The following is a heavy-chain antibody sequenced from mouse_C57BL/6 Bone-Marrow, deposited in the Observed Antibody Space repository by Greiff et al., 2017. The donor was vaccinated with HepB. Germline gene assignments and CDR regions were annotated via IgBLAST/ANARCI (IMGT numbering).Heavy chain of an antibody. Sequence: QVQLQQPGAELVMPGASVKLSCKASGYTFTSYWMHWVKQRPGQGLEWIGEIDPSDSYTNYNQKFKGKSTLTVDKSSSTAYMQLSSLTSEDSAVYYCARYYDYRPMDYWGQGTSVTVSS. D-gene: IGHD2-4*01. J-gene: IGHJ4*01. CDR3: ARYYDYRPMDY. V-gene: IGHV1-69*01. CDR2: IDPSDSYT. CDR1: GYTFTSYW.